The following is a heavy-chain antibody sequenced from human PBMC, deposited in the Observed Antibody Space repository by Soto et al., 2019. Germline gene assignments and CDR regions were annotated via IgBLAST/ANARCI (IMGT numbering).Heavy chain of an antibody. J-gene: IGHJ6*02. CDR2: ISWNSGTI. CDR3: AKSTGGTANGMGV. Sequence: EVQVVESGGGLVQPGRSLRLSCAASGFSFDDYAMHWVRQAPGKGLEWVSGISWNSGTIGYADSVKGRFTISRDNAKNSLYLLMNSLRAEDTALYYCAKSTGGTANGMGVWAQGTTVTVSS. V-gene: IGHV3-9*01. D-gene: IGHD2-8*02. CDR1: GFSFDDYA.